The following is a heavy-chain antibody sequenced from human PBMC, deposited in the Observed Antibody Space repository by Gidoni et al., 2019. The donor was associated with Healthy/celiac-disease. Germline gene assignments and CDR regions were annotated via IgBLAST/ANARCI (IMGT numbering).Heavy chain of an antibody. CDR2: ISYEGSNK. J-gene: IGHJ5*02. D-gene: IGHD3-3*01. Sequence: QVQLVESGGGVVQPGRSLRLSCAASGFTFSSYSMHWVRQAPGKGLEWVAVISYEGSNKYYADSVKGRFTISRDNSKNTLYLQMNSLRAEDTAVYYCARDVARLTYYDFWSGYYTGWFDPWGQGTLVTVSS. CDR1: GFTFSSYS. V-gene: IGHV3-30*04. CDR3: ARDVARLTYYDFWSGYYTGWFDP.